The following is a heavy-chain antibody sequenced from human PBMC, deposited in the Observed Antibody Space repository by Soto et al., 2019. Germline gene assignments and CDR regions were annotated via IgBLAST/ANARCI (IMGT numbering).Heavy chain of an antibody. Sequence: QVQLQQWGAGLLKPSETLSLTCAVYGGSFSGYYWSWIRQPPGKGLEWIGEINHSGSTNYNPSLKSRVTISVDTSKNQFSLKLSSVTAADTAVYYCARGHRSGWYRGNWFDPWGQGTLVTVSS. J-gene: IGHJ5*02. CDR3: ARGHRSGWYRGNWFDP. V-gene: IGHV4-34*01. D-gene: IGHD6-19*01. CDR2: INHSGST. CDR1: GGSFSGYY.